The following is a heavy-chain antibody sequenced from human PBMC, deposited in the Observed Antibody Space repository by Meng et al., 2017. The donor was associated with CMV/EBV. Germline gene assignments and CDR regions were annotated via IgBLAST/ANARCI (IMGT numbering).Heavy chain of an antibody. V-gene: IGHV4-34*01. CDR2: INHSGST. J-gene: IGHJ2*01. Sequence: SFSGYYWSWIRQPPGKGPEWIGEINHSGSTNYNPSLKSRVTISVDTSKNQFSLKLSSVTAADTAVYYCARGEIVVVPAAIRFNWYFDLWGRGTLVTVSS. D-gene: IGHD2-2*02. CDR3: ARGEIVVVPAAIRFNWYFDL. CDR1: SFSGYY.